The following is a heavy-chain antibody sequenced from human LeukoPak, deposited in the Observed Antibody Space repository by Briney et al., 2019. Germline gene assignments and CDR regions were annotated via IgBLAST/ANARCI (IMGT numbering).Heavy chain of an antibody. CDR3: ARESGKFDY. Sequence: GGSLILSCVASGLPIGDFAVHWVRQAPGQGLEWVSLISGDGVSTFFADSVKGRFSISRDNSKNSPFLEMSSLRTEDTAMYYCARESGKFDYWGQGTLVAVSS. J-gene: IGHJ4*02. CDR2: ISGDGVST. CDR1: GLPIGDFA. V-gene: IGHV3-43*02.